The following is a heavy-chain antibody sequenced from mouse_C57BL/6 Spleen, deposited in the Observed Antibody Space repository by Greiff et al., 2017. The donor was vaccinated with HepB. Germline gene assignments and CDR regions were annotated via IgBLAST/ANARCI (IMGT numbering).Heavy chain of an antibody. Sequence: EVQLQQSGPELVKPGASVKISCKASGYSFTGYYMNWVKQSPEKSLEWIGEINPSTGGTTYNQKFKAKATLTVDKSSSTAYMQLKSLTSEDSAVYYCARSWDGAYWGQGTLVTVSA. J-gene: IGHJ3*01. CDR3: ARSWDGAY. V-gene: IGHV1-42*01. CDR1: GYSFTGYY. D-gene: IGHD4-1*01. CDR2: INPSTGGT.